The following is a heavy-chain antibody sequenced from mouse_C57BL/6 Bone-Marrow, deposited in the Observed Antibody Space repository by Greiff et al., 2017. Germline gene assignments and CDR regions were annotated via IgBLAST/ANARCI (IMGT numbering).Heavy chain of an antibody. CDR2: ISNGGGST. CDR3: ARRALCYGTMDY. Sequence: EVQGVESGGGLVQPGGSLKLSCAASGFTFSDYYMYWVRQTPEKRLEWVAYISNGGGSTYYPDTVKGRFTISRDNAKNTLYLQMSRLKSEDTAMYYCARRALCYGTMDYWGQGTSVTVSS. D-gene: IGHD2-1*01. J-gene: IGHJ4*01. CDR1: GFTFSDYY. V-gene: IGHV5-12*01.